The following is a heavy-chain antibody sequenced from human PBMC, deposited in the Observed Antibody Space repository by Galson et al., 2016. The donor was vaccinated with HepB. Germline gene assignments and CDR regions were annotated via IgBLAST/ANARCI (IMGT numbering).Heavy chain of an antibody. D-gene: IGHD3-10*02. Sequence: SVKVSCKASGGTFSSYGISWVRQAPGQGLEWMGGIIPIFGTVDYAQKFQGRVTIAADASTSTAYMHLSSLRYEDTAVYYCARAGYYDRTYIFCIWGQGTMVTVSS. J-gene: IGHJ3*02. CDR1: GGTFSSYG. CDR3: ARAGYYDRTYIFCI. CDR2: IIPIFGTV. V-gene: IGHV1-69*13.